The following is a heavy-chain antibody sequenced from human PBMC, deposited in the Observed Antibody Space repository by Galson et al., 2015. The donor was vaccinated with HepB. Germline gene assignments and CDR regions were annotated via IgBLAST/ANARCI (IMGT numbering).Heavy chain of an antibody. V-gene: IGHV1-69*01. CDR1: GGTSGTYA. J-gene: IGHJ5*01. CDR3: AFVSTAMRGRVYNWFDS. CDR2: IIPIFDKA. D-gene: IGHD2-2*01. Sequence: SVKVSCKASGGTSGTYAITWVRQAPGQGLEWLGGIIPIFDKAHYGQNFRGRVSISADDSKTTSYMELTSLKFEDTAVYYCAFVSTAMRGRVYNWFDSWGQGTLVTVSS.